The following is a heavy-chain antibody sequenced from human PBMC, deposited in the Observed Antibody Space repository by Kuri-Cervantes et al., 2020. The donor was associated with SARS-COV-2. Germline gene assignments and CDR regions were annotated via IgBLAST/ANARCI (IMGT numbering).Heavy chain of an antibody. CDR3: ARRGLDYDSSGYYGVFDY. D-gene: IGHD3-22*01. V-gene: IGHV4-34*01. CDR1: GGSFSGYY. CDR2: IYYSGST. J-gene: IGHJ4*02. Sequence: GSLRLSCAVYGGSFSGYYWSWIRQPPGKGLEWIGSIYYSGSTYYNPSLKSRVTISVDTSKNQFSLKLSSVTAADTAVYYCARRGLDYDSSGYYGVFDYWGQGTLVTVSS.